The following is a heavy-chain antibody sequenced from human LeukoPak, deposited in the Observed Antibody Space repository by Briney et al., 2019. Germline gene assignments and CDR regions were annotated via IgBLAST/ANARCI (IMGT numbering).Heavy chain of an antibody. D-gene: IGHD1-26*01. CDR3: ATPGSGSYSPYFDY. J-gene: IGHJ4*02. CDR1: GYTLTELS. Sequence: ASVKVSCKVSGYTLTELSMHWVRQAPGKGLEWMGGFDPEDGETIYAQKFQGRVTMTEDTSTDTAYMELSSLRSEDTAVYYCATPGSGSYSPYFDYWGQGTLVTVSS. CDR2: FDPEDGET. V-gene: IGHV1-24*01.